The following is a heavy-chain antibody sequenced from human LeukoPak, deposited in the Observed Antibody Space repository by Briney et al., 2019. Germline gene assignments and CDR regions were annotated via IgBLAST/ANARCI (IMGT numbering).Heavy chain of an antibody. CDR2: IKEDGSEK. Sequence: GGSLRLSCAASGFTFTTYWMTWVRQVLGKGLEWVANIKEDGSEKYYVDSVEGRFAISRDNTKNSLYLQMNNLRAEDTAVYYCVSAPNSYYLDHWGQGTLVTVSS. CDR3: VSAPNSYYLDH. D-gene: IGHD2-21*01. CDR1: GFTFTTYW. J-gene: IGHJ4*02. V-gene: IGHV3-7*01.